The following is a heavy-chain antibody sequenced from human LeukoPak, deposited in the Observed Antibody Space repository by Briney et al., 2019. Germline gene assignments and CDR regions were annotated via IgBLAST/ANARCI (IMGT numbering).Heavy chain of an antibody. CDR1: GGSLRSSNYY. J-gene: IGHJ4*02. Sequence: SETLSLTCTVSGGSLRSSNYYWGWIRQPPGKGLEWIGSIYYSGSAYYNPSLKSRVTISVDTSKNQFSLKLSSVTAADTAVYYCARHSYFDYWGQGTLVTVSS. CDR2: IYYSGSA. V-gene: IGHV4-39*01. CDR3: ARHSYFDY.